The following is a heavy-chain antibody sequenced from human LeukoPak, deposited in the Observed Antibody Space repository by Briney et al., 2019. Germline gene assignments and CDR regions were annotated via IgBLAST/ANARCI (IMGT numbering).Heavy chain of an antibody. D-gene: IGHD6-19*01. V-gene: IGHV3-9*01. J-gene: IGHJ6*02. CDR2: ISWNSGSI. Sequence: GRSLRLSCAASGFTFYDYAMHWVRQAPGKGLEWVSGISWNSGSIGYADSVKGRFTISRDNAKNSLYLQMNSLRAEDTALYYCAKDRGSGWYSLRSYYGMDVWGQGTTVTVSS. CDR1: GFTFYDYA. CDR3: AKDRGSGWYSLRSYYGMDV.